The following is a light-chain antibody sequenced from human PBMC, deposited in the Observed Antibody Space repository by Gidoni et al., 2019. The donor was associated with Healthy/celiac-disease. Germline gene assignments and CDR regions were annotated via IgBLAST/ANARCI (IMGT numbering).Light chain of an antibody. CDR2: GAS. CDR3: QQYGSSTWT. J-gene: IGKJ1*01. CDR1: QSVSRSY. V-gene: IGKV3-20*01. Sequence: EILLTHSPGTLSLTPGERATPSCTASQSVSRSYLAWYQQKPGQAPRLLIYGASSRATGLPDRFSGSGSGTDFTLTISRLEPEDFAVYYCQQYGSSTWTFGQGTKVEIK.